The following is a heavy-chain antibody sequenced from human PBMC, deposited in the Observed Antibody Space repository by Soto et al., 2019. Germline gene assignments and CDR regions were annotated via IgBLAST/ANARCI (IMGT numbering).Heavy chain of an antibody. D-gene: IGHD1-26*01. V-gene: IGHV3-33*01. CDR2: IWYDGSNK. J-gene: IGHJ6*03. CDR1: GFTFSSYG. CDR3: ARDRAFSGSYAFGEAARYYNDTLA. Sequence: LRLSCAASGFTFSSYGMHWVRQAPGKGLEWVAVIWYDGSNKYYADSVKGRFTISRDNSKNTLYLQMNSLRAEDTAVYYCARDRAFSGSYAFGEAARYYNDTLAWHQAPTVSVPS.